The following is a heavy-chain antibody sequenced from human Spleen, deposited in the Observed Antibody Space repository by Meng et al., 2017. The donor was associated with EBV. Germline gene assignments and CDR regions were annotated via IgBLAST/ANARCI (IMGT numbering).Heavy chain of an antibody. Sequence: QLPSTVYGPTLVSSTRTLTLPCSVSACSLTTYGVGGGWCRQPPGKALGWLALIYWDDDKRYRPSLRSRLTIAKDTSKNQVLLTMTNVDPVDTATYYCAHRPPYNSGWAHFDYWGQGTLVTVS. V-gene: IGHV2-5*02. CDR1: ACSLTTYGVG. CDR2: IYWDDDK. J-gene: IGHJ4*02. D-gene: IGHD6-19*01. CDR3: AHRPPYNSGWAHFDY.